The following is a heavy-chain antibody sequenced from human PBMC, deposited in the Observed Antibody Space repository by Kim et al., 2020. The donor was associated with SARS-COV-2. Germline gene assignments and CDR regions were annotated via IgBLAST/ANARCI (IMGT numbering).Heavy chain of an antibody. J-gene: IGHJ4*02. Sequence: SETLSLTCTVSGGSISSGSYYWSWIRQPAGKGLEWIGRIYTSGSTNYNPSLKSRVTISVDTSKNQFSLKLSSVTAADTAVYYCAREYGSDLVDYWGQGTPGTVSP. V-gene: IGHV4-61*02. CDR2: IYTSGST. D-gene: IGHD6-19*01. CDR3: AREYGSDLVDY. CDR1: GGSISSGSYY.